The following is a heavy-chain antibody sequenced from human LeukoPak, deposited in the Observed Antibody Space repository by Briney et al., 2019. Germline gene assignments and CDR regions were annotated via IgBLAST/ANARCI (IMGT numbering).Heavy chain of an antibody. CDR2: INPNSGGT. CDR3: ARDIPGVVVPAAIFDY. V-gene: IGHV1-2*02. Sequence: GASVKVSCKASGYTFTGYYMHWVRQAPGQGLEWMGWINPNSGGTNYAQKFQGRVTKTRDTSISTAYMELSRLRSDDTAVYYCARDIPGVVVPAAIFDYWGQGTLVTVSS. J-gene: IGHJ4*02. CDR1: GYTFTGYY. D-gene: IGHD2-2*01.